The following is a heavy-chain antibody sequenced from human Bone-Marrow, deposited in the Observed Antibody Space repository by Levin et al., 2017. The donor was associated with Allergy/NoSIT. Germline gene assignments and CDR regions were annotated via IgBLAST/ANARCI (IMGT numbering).Heavy chain of an antibody. Sequence: SGGSLRLSCAASGFIFSSYSMNWVRQAPGKGLEWVSSISSSSSHIYYADSVKGRFTISRDNAKNSLYLQMNSLRAEDTAVYYCARGGIAPPQDGAFDIWGQGTMVTVSS. CDR2: ISSSSSHI. CDR3: ARGGIAPPQDGAFDI. J-gene: IGHJ3*02. D-gene: IGHD6-6*01. CDR1: GFIFSSYS. V-gene: IGHV3-21*01.